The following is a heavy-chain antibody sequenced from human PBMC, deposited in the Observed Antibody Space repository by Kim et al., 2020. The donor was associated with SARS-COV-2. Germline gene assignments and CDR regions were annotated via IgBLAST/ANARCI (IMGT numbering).Heavy chain of an antibody. CDR3: AKSRDILRWELLPTCFDY. J-gene: IGHJ4*02. V-gene: IGHV3-23*01. CDR1: GFTFSSYA. D-gene: IGHD1-26*01. CDR2: ISGSGGST. Sequence: GGSLRLSCAASGFTFSSYAMSWVRQAPGKGLEWVSAISGSGGSTYYADSVKGRFTISRDNSKNTLYLQMNSLRAEDTAVYYCAKSRDILRWELLPTCFDYWGQGTLVTVSS.